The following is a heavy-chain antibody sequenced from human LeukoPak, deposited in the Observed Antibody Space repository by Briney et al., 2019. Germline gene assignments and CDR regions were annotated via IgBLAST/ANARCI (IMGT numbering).Heavy chain of an antibody. D-gene: IGHD4-11*01. CDR1: GFTFSAYG. Sequence: SGGSLRLSCVASGFTFSAYGMQWVRQAPGKGLEWVAVISNDGDNKYYLNSVKGRFTISRDSSKNTLYLQMNSLRPEDTAVYSCAKDLTTLFLASDVWGLGTMVTVSS. CDR3: AKDLTTLFLASDV. CDR2: ISNDGDNK. V-gene: IGHV3-30*18. J-gene: IGHJ3*01.